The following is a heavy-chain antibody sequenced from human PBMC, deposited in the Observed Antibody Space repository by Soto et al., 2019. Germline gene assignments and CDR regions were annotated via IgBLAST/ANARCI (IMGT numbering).Heavy chain of an antibody. D-gene: IGHD3-3*01. V-gene: IGHV1-3*01. J-gene: IGHJ6*02. CDR3: ARDITIFGVVRYYYYYYGMDV. CDR1: GYTFTSYA. CDR2: INAGNGNT. Sequence: ASVKVSCKASGYTFTSYAMHRVRQAPGQRLEWMGWINAGNGNTKYSQKFQGRVTITRDTSASTAYMELSSLRSEDTAVYYCARDITIFGVVRYYYYYYGMDVWGQGTTVTVSS.